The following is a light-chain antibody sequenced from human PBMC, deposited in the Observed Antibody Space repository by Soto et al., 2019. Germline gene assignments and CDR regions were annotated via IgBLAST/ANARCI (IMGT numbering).Light chain of an antibody. CDR2: DAS. CDR1: GSISSW. CDR3: QQYNSEWT. J-gene: IGKJ1*01. V-gene: IGKV1-5*01. Sequence: DIKMTQSPSTLSASVGDRVTITCRASGSISSWLAWYQQKPGKAPKLLIYDASSLESGVTSRFSGSASPTEFSFTLRFLPPDAFPSYYCQQYNSEWTFGQGT.